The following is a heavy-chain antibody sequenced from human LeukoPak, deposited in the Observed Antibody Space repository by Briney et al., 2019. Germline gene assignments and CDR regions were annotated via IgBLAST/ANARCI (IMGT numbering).Heavy chain of an antibody. J-gene: IGHJ4*02. CDR3: ARNQGYVWGSYRLSYFDY. D-gene: IGHD3-16*02. V-gene: IGHV4-4*02. Sequence: PSGTLSLTCAVSGGSISSSNWWSWVRQPPGKGLEWIGEIYHSGSTNYNPSLKSRVTISVDKSKNQFSLKLSSVTAADTAVYYCARNQGYVWGSYRLSYFDYWGQGTLVTVSS. CDR2: IYHSGST. CDR1: GGSISSSNW.